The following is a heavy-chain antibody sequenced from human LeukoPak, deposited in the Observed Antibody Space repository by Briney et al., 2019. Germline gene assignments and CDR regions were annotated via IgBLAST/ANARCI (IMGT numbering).Heavy chain of an antibody. Sequence: GGSLRLSCAASGFTFSSYSMNWVRQAPGKGLEWVSSISSSSSYIYYADSVKGRFTIPRDNAKNSLYLQMNSLRAEDTAVYYCARDPAYGDLYYYYGMDVWGQGTTVTVSS. V-gene: IGHV3-21*01. J-gene: IGHJ6*02. CDR2: ISSSSSYI. D-gene: IGHD4-17*01. CDR3: ARDPAYGDLYYYYGMDV. CDR1: GFTFSSYS.